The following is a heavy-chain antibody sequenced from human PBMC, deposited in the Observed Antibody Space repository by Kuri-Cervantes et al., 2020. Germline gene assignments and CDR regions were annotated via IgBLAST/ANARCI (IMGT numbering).Heavy chain of an antibody. CDR3: ASTYYYYDSSGYYFDY. CDR1: GGSISSSSYY. D-gene: IGHD3-22*01. V-gene: IGHV4-61*05. CDR2: IYYSGST. Sequence: GSLRLSCTVSGGSISSSSYYWGWIRQPPGKGLEWIGYIYYSGSTNYNPSLKSRVTISVDTSKNQFSLKLSSVTAADTAVYYCASTYYYYDSSGYYFDYWGQGTLVTVSS. J-gene: IGHJ4*02.